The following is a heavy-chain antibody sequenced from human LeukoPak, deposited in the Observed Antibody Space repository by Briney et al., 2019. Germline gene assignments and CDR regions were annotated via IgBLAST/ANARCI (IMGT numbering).Heavy chain of an antibody. V-gene: IGHV3-30*18. CDR1: GFTFGSYD. D-gene: IGHD2-2*01. J-gene: IGHJ4*02. Sequence: GRSLRLSCAASGFTFGSYDMHWVRQAPGKGLEWVAFISYDGNNKYYTDSVKGRFTISRDNSKNTLYLQMNSLSAEDTAVYYCAKDLESYCSSTSCAYFDYWGQGTLVTVSS. CDR3: AKDLESYCSSTSCAYFDY. CDR2: ISYDGNNK.